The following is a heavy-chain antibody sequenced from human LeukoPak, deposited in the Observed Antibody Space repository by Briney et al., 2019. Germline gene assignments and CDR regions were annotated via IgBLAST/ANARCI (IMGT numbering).Heavy chain of an antibody. CDR3: ARYRIAVAGTAN. CDR1: GGSISTSSYY. J-gene: IGHJ4*02. Sequence: PSETLSLTCTVSGGSISTSSYYWGWIRQPPGKGLEWIGSIYYSGSTYYNPSLKSRVTISVDTSKNQFSLNLSSVTAADTAVYYCARYRIAVAGTANWGQGTLVTVSS. CDR2: IYYSGST. V-gene: IGHV4-39*01. D-gene: IGHD6-19*01.